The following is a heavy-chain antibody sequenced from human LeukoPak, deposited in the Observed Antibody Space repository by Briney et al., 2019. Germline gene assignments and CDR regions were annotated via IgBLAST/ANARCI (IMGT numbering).Heavy chain of an antibody. Sequence: GESLKISCKGSGYSFTSFWIGWVRQMPGKGLEWMGIIYPGDSDTRYSPSFQGQVTISADKSISTAYLQWSSLKASDTAMYNCARQAYGSGSYSPHWGQGTLVTVSS. CDR1: GYSFTSFW. D-gene: IGHD3-10*01. J-gene: IGHJ4*02. CDR3: ARQAYGSGSYSPH. CDR2: IYPGDSDT. V-gene: IGHV5-51*01.